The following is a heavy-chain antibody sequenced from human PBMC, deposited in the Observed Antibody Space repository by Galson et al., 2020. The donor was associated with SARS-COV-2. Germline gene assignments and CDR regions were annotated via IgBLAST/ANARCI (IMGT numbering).Heavy chain of an antibody. D-gene: IGHD3-3*01. CDR1: GGSFSGYY. Sequence: SETLSLTCAVYGGSFSGYYWSWIRQPPGKGLEWIGEINHSGSTNYNPSLKSRVTISVDTSKNQFSLKLSSVTAADTAVYYCARIGDFWSGYYSQQIDYWGQGTLVTVSS. CDR2: INHSGST. V-gene: IGHV4-34*01. CDR3: ARIGDFWSGYYSQQIDY. J-gene: IGHJ4*02.